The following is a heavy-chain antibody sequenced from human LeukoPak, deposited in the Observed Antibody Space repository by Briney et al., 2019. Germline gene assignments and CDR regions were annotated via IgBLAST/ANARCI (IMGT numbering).Heavy chain of an antibody. V-gene: IGHV4-59*08. J-gene: IGHJ6*02. CDR2: IYYTGST. CDR3: ARGPFDSSGYYYSPRGYYGMDV. CDR1: GGSISHYS. Sequence: SEILSLTCTVSGGSISHYSWNWLRQSPGKGLEWIGYIYYTGSTYYNPSLKSRVTISVDTSKNQFSLKLSSVTAADTAVYYCARGPFDSSGYYYSPRGYYGMDVWGQGTTVTVSS. D-gene: IGHD3-22*01.